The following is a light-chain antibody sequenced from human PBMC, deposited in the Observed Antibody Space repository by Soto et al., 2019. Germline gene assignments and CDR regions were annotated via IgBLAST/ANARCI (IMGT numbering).Light chain of an antibody. Sequence: EIVLTQSPGTLSLSPGERATLSCRASQSVSSSSLAWYQQKPGQAPRLLIHDASSRATGIPDRFSGRGSGTDFTLTISRLEPEDFAVYYCQQYGTSPPRSTFGGGTKVDIK. CDR2: DAS. J-gene: IGKJ4*01. V-gene: IGKV3-20*01. CDR3: QQYGTSPPRST. CDR1: QSVSSSS.